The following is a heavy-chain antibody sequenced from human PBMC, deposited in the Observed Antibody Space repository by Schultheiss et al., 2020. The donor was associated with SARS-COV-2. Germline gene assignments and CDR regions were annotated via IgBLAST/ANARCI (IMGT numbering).Heavy chain of an antibody. CDR2: ISGSGGST. CDR3: AKDQYYDILTGYSFYYYGMDV. V-gene: IGHV3-23*01. Sequence: GGSLRLSCAASGFTFSSYAMSWVRQAPGKGLEWVSAISGSGGSTYYADSVKGRFTISRDNSKNTLYLQMNSLRAEDTAVYYCAKDQYYDILTGYSFYYYGMDVWGQGTTVTVSS. D-gene: IGHD3-9*01. CDR1: GFTFSSYA. J-gene: IGHJ6*02.